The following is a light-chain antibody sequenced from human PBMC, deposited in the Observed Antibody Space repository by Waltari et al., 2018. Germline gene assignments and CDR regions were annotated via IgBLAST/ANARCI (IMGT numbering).Light chain of an antibody. Sequence: QTVVTQEPSLSVSPGGTVTLTCALSSGSLSTTSYATWYQQTPGQAPRTPVYKANARSSGVPDRFSGSIRGNTAALTITGAKADDESDYYCALYMGRGIWVFGGGTRLTVL. CDR3: ALYMGRGIWV. V-gene: IGLV8-61*01. CDR1: SGSLSTTSY. CDR2: KAN. J-gene: IGLJ3*02.